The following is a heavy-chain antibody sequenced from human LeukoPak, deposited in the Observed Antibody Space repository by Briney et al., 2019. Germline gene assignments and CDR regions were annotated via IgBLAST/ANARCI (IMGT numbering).Heavy chain of an antibody. D-gene: IGHD6-13*01. Sequence: SVKVSCKASGGTFSSYTISWVRQAPGQGLEWMGGIIPIFGTAKYAQNLQGRVTITADESTSIAYMELSSLRSEDTAVYYCARDNGAAAAETDYWGQGTLVTVSS. CDR3: ARDNGAAAAETDY. CDR1: GGTFSSYT. V-gene: IGHV1-69*13. J-gene: IGHJ4*02. CDR2: IIPIFGTA.